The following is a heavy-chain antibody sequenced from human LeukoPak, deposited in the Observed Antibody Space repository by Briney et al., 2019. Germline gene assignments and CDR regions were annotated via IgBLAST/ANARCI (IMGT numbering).Heavy chain of an antibody. J-gene: IGHJ4*02. V-gene: IGHV3-7*05. Sequence: GGSLRLSCEVSGFTFSSFWMNWVRQARGKGLEWVANINQDGSEKWYVDSVKGRFTISRDNAKNSVFLQMNSLRAEDTAVYYCARGGSGTYYHYWGQGTLVTVSS. CDR2: INQDGSEK. CDR1: GFTFSSFW. D-gene: IGHD1-26*01. CDR3: ARGGSGTYYHY.